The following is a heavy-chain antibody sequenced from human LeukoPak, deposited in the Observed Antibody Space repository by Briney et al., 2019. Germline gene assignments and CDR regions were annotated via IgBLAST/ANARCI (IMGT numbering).Heavy chain of an antibody. V-gene: IGHV1-18*01. CDR2: ISAYNGNT. CDR1: GYTFTTYG. Sequence: ASVKVSCKASGYTFTTYGISWVRQAPGQGLEWMGWISAYNGNTNYAQKLQGRVTMTRDTSTSTVYMEVSSLRSEDTAVYYCARWGGNTPFDPWGQGTLVTVSS. J-gene: IGHJ5*02. CDR3: ARWGGNTPFDP. D-gene: IGHD3-16*01.